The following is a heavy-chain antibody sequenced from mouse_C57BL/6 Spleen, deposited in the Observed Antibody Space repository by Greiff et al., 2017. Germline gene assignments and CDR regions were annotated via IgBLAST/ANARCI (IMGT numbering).Heavy chain of an antibody. CDR1: GYAFSSYW. V-gene: IGHV1-80*01. Sequence: QVQLQQSGAELVKPGASVKISCKASGYAFSSYWMNWVKQRPGKGLEWIGQIYPGDGDTNYNGKFKGKATLTADKSSSTAYMQLSSLTSEDSAVYFCARRRYYYAMDYWGQGTSVTVSS. CDR3: ARRRYYYAMDY. CDR2: IYPGDGDT. J-gene: IGHJ4*01.